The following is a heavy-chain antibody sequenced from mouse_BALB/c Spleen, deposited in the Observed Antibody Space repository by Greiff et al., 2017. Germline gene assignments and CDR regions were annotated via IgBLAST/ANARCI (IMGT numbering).Heavy chain of an antibody. CDR3: TRARGYDGYYFDY. CDR1: GYTFTSYW. Sequence: EVQLQQSGTVLARPGASVKMSCKASGYTFTSYWMHWVKQRPGQGLEWIGAIYPGNSDTSYNQKFKGKAKLTAVTSTSTAYMELSSLTNEDSAVYYCTRARGYDGYYFDYWGQGTTLTVSS. D-gene: IGHD2-2*01. CDR2: IYPGNSDT. V-gene: IGHV1-5*01. J-gene: IGHJ2*01.